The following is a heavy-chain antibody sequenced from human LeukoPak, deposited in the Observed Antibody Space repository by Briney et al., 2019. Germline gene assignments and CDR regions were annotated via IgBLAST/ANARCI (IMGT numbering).Heavy chain of an antibody. J-gene: IGHJ4*02. CDR3: AKTRPLDSSSWSHGDY. V-gene: IGHV3-23*01. CDR1: GFTFSSSA. Sequence: TGGSLRLSCAASGFTFSSSAMSWVRKVPGKGLEWVSGISASGGSTYYADSVRGRFTISRDNSKNTLYVQMNSLRDEDTAVYYCAKTRPLDSSSWSHGDYWGQGTLVTVSS. D-gene: IGHD6-13*01. CDR2: ISASGGST.